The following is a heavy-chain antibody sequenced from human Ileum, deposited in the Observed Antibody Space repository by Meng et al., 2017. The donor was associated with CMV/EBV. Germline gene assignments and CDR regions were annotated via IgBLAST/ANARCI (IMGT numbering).Heavy chain of an antibody. CDR3: ASMVVPAAIVIEQAFDI. D-gene: IGHD2-2*02. CDR1: GYTFTGYY. V-gene: IGHV1-2*02. Sequence: ASVKVSCKASGYTFTGYYMHWVRQAPGQGLEWMGWINPNSGGTNYAQKFQGRVTMTRDTSTSTAYMELSRLRSDDTAVYYCASMVVPAAIVIEQAFDIWGQGTMVTVSS. J-gene: IGHJ3*02. CDR2: INPNSGGT.